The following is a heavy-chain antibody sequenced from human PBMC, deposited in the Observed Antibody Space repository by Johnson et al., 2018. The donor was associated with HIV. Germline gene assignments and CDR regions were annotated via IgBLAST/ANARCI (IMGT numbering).Heavy chain of an antibody. Sequence: QVQLVESGGGVVQPGGSLRLSCAASGFTFSSYAMHWVRQAPGKGLEWVAVISYDGSNKYYADSVKGRFTISRDNSKNTLYLQMNSLRAEDTAVYYCAREGAAAGPTDAFDIWGQGTMVTVYS. J-gene: IGHJ3*02. CDR2: ISYDGSNK. D-gene: IGHD6-13*01. CDR1: GFTFSSYA. V-gene: IGHV3-30-3*01. CDR3: AREGAAAGPTDAFDI.